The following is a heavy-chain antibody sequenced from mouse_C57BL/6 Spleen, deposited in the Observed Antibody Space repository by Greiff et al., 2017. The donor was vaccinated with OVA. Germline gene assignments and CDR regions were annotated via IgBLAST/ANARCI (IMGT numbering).Heavy chain of an antibody. V-gene: IGHV5-12*01. CDR3: ARQGCYYYFDY. J-gene: IGHJ2*01. D-gene: IGHD2-12*01. CDR2: ISNGGGST. CDR1: GFTFSDYY. Sequence: EVMLVESGGGLVQPGGSLKLSCAASGFTFSDYYMYWVRQTPEKRLEWVAYISNGGGSTYYPDTVKGRITITRDHAKNTLYLQMSRLKAEDTAMYYDARQGCYYYFDYWGQGTTLTVSS.